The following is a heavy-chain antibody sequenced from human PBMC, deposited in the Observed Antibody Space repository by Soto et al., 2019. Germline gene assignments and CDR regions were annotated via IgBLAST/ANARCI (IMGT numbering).Heavy chain of an antibody. CDR3: ARAPEQRAIDY. D-gene: IGHD6-13*01. J-gene: IGHJ4*01. CDR2: XSVDGXDQ. CDR1: CFTLIDYW. Sequence: XXSLRLSCAASCFTLIDYWMHWVRQVPGKGLLWVYSXSVDGXDQTYEDSVNXXLNLYREXXXNNIYLQMETLRAEDTAIYYCARAPEQRAIDYWGHGSLVTVSS. V-gene: IGHV3-74*01.